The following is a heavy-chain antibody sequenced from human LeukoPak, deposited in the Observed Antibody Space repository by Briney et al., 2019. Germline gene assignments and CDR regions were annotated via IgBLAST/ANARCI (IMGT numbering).Heavy chain of an antibody. CDR2: IKQDGSEK. J-gene: IGHJ4*02. Sequence: GGSLRLSCAASGFTFRSYWMSWVRQAPGKGLEWVANIKQDGSEKYCVDSVKGRFTISRDNAKNSLYLQMNSLRAEDTAVYYCAREAGIPPSTQQWPTSVDYWGQGTLVTVSS. CDR3: AREAGIPPSTQQWPTSVDY. V-gene: IGHV3-7*05. D-gene: IGHD5-18*01. CDR1: GFTFRSYW.